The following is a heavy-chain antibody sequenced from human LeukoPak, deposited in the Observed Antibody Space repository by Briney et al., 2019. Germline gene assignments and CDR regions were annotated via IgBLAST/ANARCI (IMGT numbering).Heavy chain of an antibody. D-gene: IGHD6-13*01. V-gene: IGHV1-69*04. Sequence: GASVKVSCKASGGTFSSYAISWVRQAPGQGLEWMGRIIPIFGIANYAQKFQGRVTITADKSTSTAYMELSSLRSEDTAVYYCASSYSSSPPGWFDPWGQGTLVTVSS. CDR1: GGTFSSYA. J-gene: IGHJ5*02. CDR2: IIPIFGIA. CDR3: ASSYSSSPPGWFDP.